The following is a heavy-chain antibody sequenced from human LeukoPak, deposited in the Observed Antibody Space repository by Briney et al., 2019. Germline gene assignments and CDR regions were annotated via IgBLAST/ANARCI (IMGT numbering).Heavy chain of an antibody. CDR1: GGSINNSF. CDR3: ARQGGSGSYYNSIYCYYYYMDV. V-gene: IGHV4-4*09. CDR2: IYTSGSA. J-gene: IGHJ6*03. D-gene: IGHD3-10*01. Sequence: SETLSLTCTVSGGSINNSFWSWIRQPPGKGLEWIGFIYTSGSAKYNPSLKSRVTMSVDTSKNQFSLKLRSVTAADTALYYCARQGGSGSYYNSIYCYYYYMDVWGKGTTVTVSS.